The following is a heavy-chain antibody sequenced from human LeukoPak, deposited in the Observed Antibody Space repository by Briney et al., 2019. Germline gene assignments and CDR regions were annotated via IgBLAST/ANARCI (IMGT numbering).Heavy chain of an antibody. D-gene: IGHD1-7*01. CDR1: GYTFTSYG. Sequence: GASVKVSCKASGYTFTSYGISWVRQAPGQGLEWMGWISAYNGNTNYAQKLQGRVTMTTDTSTSTAYMELRSLRSDDTAVYYCAKDARYAQLELRPYWGQGTLVTVSS. CDR2: ISAYNGNT. J-gene: IGHJ4*02. CDR3: AKDARYAQLELRPY. V-gene: IGHV1-18*01.